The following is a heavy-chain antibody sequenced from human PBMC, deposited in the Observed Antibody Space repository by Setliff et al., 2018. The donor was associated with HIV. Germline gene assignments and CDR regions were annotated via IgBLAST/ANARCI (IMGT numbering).Heavy chain of an antibody. J-gene: IGHJ6*02. CDR2: INHSGST. CDR3: ARAPYYNFWSGYYVGMSSHYYGMDV. Sequence: PSETLSLTCAVYGGSFSAYHWSWIRQTPGKGLEWLGEINHSGSTAYNLALESRVSMSIDTSKNQFSLNLTSVTAADTAVYYCARAPYYNFWSGYYVGMSSHYYGMDVWGQGTTVTVSS. D-gene: IGHD3-3*01. V-gene: IGHV4-34*01. CDR1: GGSFSAYH.